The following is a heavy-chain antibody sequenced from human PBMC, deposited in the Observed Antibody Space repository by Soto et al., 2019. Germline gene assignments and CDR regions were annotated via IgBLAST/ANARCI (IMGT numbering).Heavy chain of an antibody. V-gene: IGHV1-69*01. D-gene: IGHD3-22*01. CDR2: IIPVFQTA. J-gene: IGHJ4*02. Sequence: QVQLVQSGAEVKRPGASVNISCKASGYTFTNYHLHWVRQAPGQRLEWMGGIIPVFQTAYYTQRFQGRVTITADESTNTAYMELSSLRSEDTAIYYCARGGSGYTWFNEFWGQGTLVTVSS. CDR3: ARGGSGYTWFNEF. CDR1: GYTFTNYH.